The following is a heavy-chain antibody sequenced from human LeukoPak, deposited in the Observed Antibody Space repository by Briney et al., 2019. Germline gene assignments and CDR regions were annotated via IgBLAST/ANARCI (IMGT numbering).Heavy chain of an antibody. V-gene: IGHV3-30*02. J-gene: IGHJ6*03. Sequence: TLPLSRAASGFTFTSYGMHYIRPAPGKGLEGVAFIRSDGSNKYYVDSVNGRFTITRDKSNNTMYLQMNSLRAEDTAVYYCVKGAGYYMDVWGKGTTVTVSS. CDR2: IRSDGSNK. CDR1: GFTFTSYG. CDR3: VKGAGYYMDV.